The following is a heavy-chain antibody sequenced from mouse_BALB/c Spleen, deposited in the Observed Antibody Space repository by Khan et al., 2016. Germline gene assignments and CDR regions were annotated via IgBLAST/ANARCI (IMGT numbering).Heavy chain of an antibody. V-gene: IGHV1S136*01. CDR1: GYTFTSYV. CDR3: ASYDDAMDY. CDR2: INPYNDGT. D-gene: IGHD2-12*01. Sequence: VTLQQPGPELVKPGASVKMSCTASGYTFTSYVMHWVKQKPGQGLEWMGYINPYNDGTKYNEKFKGKATLTSDKSSSTTYMRLSSVASDDSAGYRCASYDDAMDYGGQGTAATVSS. J-gene: IGHJ4*01.